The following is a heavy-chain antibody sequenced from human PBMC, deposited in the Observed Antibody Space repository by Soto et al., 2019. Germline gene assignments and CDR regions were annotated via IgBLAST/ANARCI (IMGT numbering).Heavy chain of an antibody. CDR3: ARVVGSSWYGDYYYYMDV. D-gene: IGHD6-13*01. CDR1: GFTFSSYW. CDR2: IKQDGSEK. V-gene: IGHV3-7*01. Sequence: GGSLRLSCAASGFTFSSYWMSWVRQAPGKGLEWVANIKQDGSEKYYVDSVKGRFTISRDNAKNSLYLQMNSLRAEDTAVYYCARVVGSSWYGDYYYYMDVWGKGTTVTVSS. J-gene: IGHJ6*03.